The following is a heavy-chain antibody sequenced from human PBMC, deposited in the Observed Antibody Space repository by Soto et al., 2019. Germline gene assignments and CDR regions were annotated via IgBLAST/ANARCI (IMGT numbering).Heavy chain of an antibody. CDR3: ARDHATLNRITIFGVVIALNGMDV. D-gene: IGHD3-3*01. CDR1: GFTFSSYE. J-gene: IGHJ6*02. V-gene: IGHV3-48*03. Sequence: GGSLRLSCAASGFTFSSYEMNWVRQAPGKGLEWVSYISSSGSTIYYADPVKGRFTISRDNAKNSLYLQMNSLRAEDTAVYYCARDHATLNRITIFGVVIALNGMDVWGQGTTVTVSS. CDR2: ISSSGSTI.